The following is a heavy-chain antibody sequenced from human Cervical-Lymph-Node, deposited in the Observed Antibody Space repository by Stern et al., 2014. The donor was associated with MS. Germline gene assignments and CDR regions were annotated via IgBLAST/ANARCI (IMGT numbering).Heavy chain of an antibody. J-gene: IGHJ3*02. V-gene: IGHV5-51*03. CDR1: GYTFTTYW. CDR3: AGPYCTDTACYSLDAFEI. CDR2: IYPGDSDT. D-gene: IGHD2-21*02. Sequence: EVQLVESGAEVKKPGESLKISCKASGYTFTTYWIGWVRQMPGKGLEWMGIIYPGDSDTRYSPSFQGQVTISPDKSITPPYLQWRSLKASDTAMYYCAGPYCTDTACYSLDAFEIWGQGTMVIVSS.